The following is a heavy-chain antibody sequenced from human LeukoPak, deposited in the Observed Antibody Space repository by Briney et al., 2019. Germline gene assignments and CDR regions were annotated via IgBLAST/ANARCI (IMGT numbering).Heavy chain of an antibody. CDR2: INHSGST. D-gene: IGHD2-21*01. CDR1: GGSFSGYY. V-gene: IGHV4-34*01. CDR3: ASYSRNRLDWFDP. J-gene: IGHJ5*02. Sequence: SETLPLTCAVYGGSFSGYYWSWIRRPPGKGLEWIGEINHSGSTNYNPSLKSRVTISVDTSKNQFSLKLSSVTAADTAVYYCASYSRNRLDWFDPWGQGTLVTVSS.